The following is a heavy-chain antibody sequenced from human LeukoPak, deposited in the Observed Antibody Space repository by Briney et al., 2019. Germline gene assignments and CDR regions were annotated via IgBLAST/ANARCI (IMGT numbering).Heavy chain of an antibody. Sequence: GGSLRLSCAASGFTFSSYGMSWVRQAPGKGLEWVSAISGSGGSTYYADSVKGRFTISRDNSKNTLYLQMNSLRAEDTAVYYCAKDPGGLIRYGVFDYWGQGTLVTVSS. CDR2: ISGSGGST. D-gene: IGHD4-17*01. CDR3: AKDPGGLIRYGVFDY. J-gene: IGHJ4*02. CDR1: GFTFSSYG. V-gene: IGHV3-23*01.